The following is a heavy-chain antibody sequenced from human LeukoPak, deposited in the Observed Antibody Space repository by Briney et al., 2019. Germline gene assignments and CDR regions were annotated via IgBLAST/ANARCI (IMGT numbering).Heavy chain of an antibody. J-gene: IGHJ4*02. CDR2: VRVNGRST. CDR3: AKPGEASNHYFDY. CDR1: GFTFSTYD. V-gene: IGHV3-23*01. D-gene: IGHD2-21*01. Sequence: PGGSLRLSCTASGFTFSTYDMSWVRQAPGKGLEWVSTVRVNGRSTYYADSVKGRFTISRDNSKNTLYLQMNSLRAEDTALYYCAKPGEASNHYFDYWGQGALVTVSS.